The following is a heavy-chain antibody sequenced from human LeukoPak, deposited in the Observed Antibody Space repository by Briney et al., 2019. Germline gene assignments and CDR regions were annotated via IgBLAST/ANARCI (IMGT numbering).Heavy chain of an antibody. V-gene: IGHV1-69*13. J-gene: IGHJ1*01. D-gene: IGHD2-21*01. CDR2: IIPIFGTA. Sequence: GASVKVSCKASGGTFSSYAISWVRQAPGQGLEWIGGIIPIFGTANYAQKFQGRVTITADESTSTAYMELSSLRSEDTAVYYCARDSSEFRSLIPHWGQGTLVTVSS. CDR3: ARDSSEFRSLIPH. CDR1: GGTFSSYA.